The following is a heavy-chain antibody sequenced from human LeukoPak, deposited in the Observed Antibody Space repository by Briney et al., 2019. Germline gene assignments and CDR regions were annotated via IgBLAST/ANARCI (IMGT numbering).Heavy chain of an antibody. Sequence: SEALSLTCAVYGGSFSGYYWSWIRQPPGKGLEWIGEINHSGSTNYNPSLKSRVTISVDTSKNQFSLKLSSVTAADTAVYYCARGQFFDYWGQGTLVTVSS. V-gene: IGHV4-34*01. CDR1: GGSFSGYY. CDR3: ARGQFFDY. J-gene: IGHJ4*02. CDR2: INHSGST.